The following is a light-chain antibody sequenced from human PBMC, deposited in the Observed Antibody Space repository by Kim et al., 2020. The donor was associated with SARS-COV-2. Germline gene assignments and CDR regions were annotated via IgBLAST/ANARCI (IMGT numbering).Light chain of an antibody. CDR1: SRYVGGFNY. CDR3: SSYAGSNNLV. CDR2: EVS. V-gene: IGLV2-8*01. J-gene: IGLJ3*02. Sequence: QSVTISCTGTSRYVGGFNYVSWYQQHPGTSPKLMLYEVSTRPSGFPDRFSGSNSGNTASLPVSGLQAEDEADYYCSSYAGSNNLVFGGGTKLTFL.